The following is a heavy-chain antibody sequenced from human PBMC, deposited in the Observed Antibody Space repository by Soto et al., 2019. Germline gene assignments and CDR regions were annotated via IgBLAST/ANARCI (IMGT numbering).Heavy chain of an antibody. CDR3: ARGKHSSPRGGLDV. V-gene: IGHV5-51*01. J-gene: IGHJ6*02. Sequence: PGESLKISCKHSGFNFPTFWIAWVRQMPGKGLEWMGTIYPDDSDTRYSPSFQGQVTISADKSIQTAYLQWGSLKASDSALYYCARGKHSSPRGGLDVRGQGTPVTLPS. CDR1: GFNFPTFW. D-gene: IGHD4-4*01. CDR2: IYPDDSDT.